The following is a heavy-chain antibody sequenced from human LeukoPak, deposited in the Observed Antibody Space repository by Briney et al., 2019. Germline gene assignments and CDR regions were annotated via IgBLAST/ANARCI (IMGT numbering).Heavy chain of an antibody. D-gene: IGHD5-24*01. CDR1: GGSISSYY. Sequence: SETLSLTCTVSGGSISSYYWRWIRQPPGKGLEWIGYIYYSGSTNYNPSLKSRVTISVDTSKNQFSLKLSSVTAADTAVYYCAREGGDGYYFDYWGQGTLVTVSS. CDR3: AREGGDGYYFDY. CDR2: IYYSGST. J-gene: IGHJ4*02. V-gene: IGHV4-59*01.